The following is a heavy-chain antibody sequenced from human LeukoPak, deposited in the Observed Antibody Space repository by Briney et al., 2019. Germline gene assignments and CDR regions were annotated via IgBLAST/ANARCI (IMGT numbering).Heavy chain of an antibody. CDR2: ISYDGSNK. CDR1: GFTFSSYA. V-gene: IGHV3-30-3*01. Sequence: RGSLRLSCAASGFTFSSYAMHWVRQAPGKGLEWVAVISYDGSNKYYADSVKGRFTISRDNSENTLYLQMNSLRAEDTAVYYCAREPMYCGGDCYFYYYYYGMDVWGQGTTVTVSS. J-gene: IGHJ6*02. CDR3: AREPMYCGGDCYFYYYYYGMDV. D-gene: IGHD2-21*02.